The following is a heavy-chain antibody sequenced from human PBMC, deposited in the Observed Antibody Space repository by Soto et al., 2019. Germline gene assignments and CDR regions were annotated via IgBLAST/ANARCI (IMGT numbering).Heavy chain of an antibody. CDR1: GFPFSTSGVG. J-gene: IGHJ4*02. Sequence: QITLKESGPTLVKPTQTLTLTCTFSGFPFSTSGVGVGWIRQPPGKALEWLAFMYWDDDKRYSPSLKSRLTITKDTSKNQVVLTMTNMDPVDTATYYCVHKLAAAYGYYFDYWGQGTLVTVSS. D-gene: IGHD6-13*01. V-gene: IGHV2-5*02. CDR3: VHKLAAAYGYYFDY. CDR2: MYWDDDK.